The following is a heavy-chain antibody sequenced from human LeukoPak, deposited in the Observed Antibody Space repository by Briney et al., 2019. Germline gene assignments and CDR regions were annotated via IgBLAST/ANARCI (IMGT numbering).Heavy chain of an antibody. D-gene: IGHD5-12*01. V-gene: IGHV1-2*02. CDR2: INPNSGGT. CDR1: GYTFTGYY. Sequence: ASVKVSCKASGYTFTGYYMHWVRQAPGQGLEWMGWINPNSGGTNYTQEFQGRVTMTRDTSISTAYMELSRLRSDDTAVYYCARDRSGYQTDFDYWGQGTLVTVSS. CDR3: ARDRSGYQTDFDY. J-gene: IGHJ4*02.